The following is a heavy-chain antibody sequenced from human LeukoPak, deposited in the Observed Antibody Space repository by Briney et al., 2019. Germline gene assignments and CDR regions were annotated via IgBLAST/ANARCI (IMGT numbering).Heavy chain of an antibody. CDR2: MMPFFGTA. CDR3: ASKGPFRRVIPDYDGMDV. J-gene: IGHJ6*04. V-gene: IGHV1-69*01. CDR1: GGTVSRYA. D-gene: IGHD3-10*01. Sequence: GSPVKASCKASGGTVSRYAISCVRQAAGQGLEWMGGMMPFFGTANYAQKFQGRVTITADESTSTAYMELSSLRSEGTAVYPCASKGPFRRVIPDYDGMDVWGKGTTVTVSS.